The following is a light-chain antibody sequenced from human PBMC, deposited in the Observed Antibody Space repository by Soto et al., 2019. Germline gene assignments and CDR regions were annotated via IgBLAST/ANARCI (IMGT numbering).Light chain of an antibody. J-gene: IGKJ1*01. CDR3: QQYNSYSWT. V-gene: IGKV1-5*03. CDR1: QIISGW. CDR2: KAS. Sequence: DIQMTQSPSTLSVSVGDRVTITCRASQIISGWLAWYQQKPGKAPKLLIYKASYLESGVPSRFSGSGSRTEFTLTISSLQPDDFATYYCQQYNSYSWTFGQGTKVEIK.